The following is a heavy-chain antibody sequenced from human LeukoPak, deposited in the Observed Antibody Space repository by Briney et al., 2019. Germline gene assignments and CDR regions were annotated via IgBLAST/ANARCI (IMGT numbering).Heavy chain of an antibody. V-gene: IGHV4-34*01. Sequence: SETLSLTCAVYGGSFSGYYWSWIRQPPGKGLEWIGEINHSGSTNYNPSLKSRVTISVDTSKNQFSLKLSSVTAADTAVYYCARRDGGYFPGPLRHWGQGTLVTVSS. D-gene: IGHD1-26*01. J-gene: IGHJ1*01. CDR2: INHSGST. CDR1: GGSFSGYY. CDR3: ARRDGGYFPGPLRH.